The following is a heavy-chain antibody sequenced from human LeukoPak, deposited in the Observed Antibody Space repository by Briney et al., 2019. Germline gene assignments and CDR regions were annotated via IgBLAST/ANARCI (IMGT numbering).Heavy chain of an antibody. Sequence: SVKVSCKASGGTFISYAISWVRQAPGQGLEWMGRIIPIFGAANYAQKFQGRVTITTDESTSTAYMELSSLRSEDTAVYYCARDYYDSSGYYYSPFDYWGQGTLVTVSS. D-gene: IGHD3-22*01. CDR3: ARDYYDSSGYYYSPFDY. CDR2: IIPIFGAA. J-gene: IGHJ4*02. V-gene: IGHV1-69*05. CDR1: GGTFISYA.